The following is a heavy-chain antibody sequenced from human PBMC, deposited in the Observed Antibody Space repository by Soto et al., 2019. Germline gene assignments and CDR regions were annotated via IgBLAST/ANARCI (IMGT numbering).Heavy chain of an antibody. J-gene: IGHJ4*02. V-gene: IGHV4-34*01. CDR1: GGSFSGYY. D-gene: IGHD3-3*01. CDR2: VNHSGSA. CDR3: ARGVYNAIFGVISLDY. Sequence: SETLSLTCAVYGGSFSGYYWSWIRQPPGKGLEWIVEVNHSGSAHYNPSLRSRVTISVDTSKNQFSLRLSSVTAADTAIFYCARGVYNAIFGVISLDYWGRGTLVTVSS.